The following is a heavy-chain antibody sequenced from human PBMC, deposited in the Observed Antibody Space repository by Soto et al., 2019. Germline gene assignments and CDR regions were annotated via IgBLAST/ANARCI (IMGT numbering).Heavy chain of an antibody. CDR3: ARSQGSSTSLEIYYYYYYGMDV. CDR2: IIPISGTA. Sequence: VQLVQSGAEVKKPGSSVKVSCKASGGTFSSYAISWVRQAPGQGLEWMGGIIPISGTANNAQKFQGRVTITADESTSTAYMELSSLRSEDTAVYYCARSQGSSTSLEIYYYYYYGMDVWGQGTTVTVSS. J-gene: IGHJ6*02. D-gene: IGHD2-2*01. V-gene: IGHV1-69*01. CDR1: GGTFSSYA.